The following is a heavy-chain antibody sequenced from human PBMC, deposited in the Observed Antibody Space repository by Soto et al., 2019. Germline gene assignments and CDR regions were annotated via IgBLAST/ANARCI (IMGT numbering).Heavy chain of an antibody. CDR3: ASKFGELLADAFDI. V-gene: IGHV4-4*02. Sequence: QVHLQESGPGLVKPSGTLSLTCTVSNASISSRKWWTWVRQTPGKGLEWIGKIYHSGSINHIPSLKIRVTMSVDKSKYQFSLKMTSVTAADTGVYYCASKFGELLADAFDIWGQGTVVTVSS. J-gene: IGHJ3*02. CDR1: NASISSRKW. CDR2: IYHSGSI. D-gene: IGHD3-10*01.